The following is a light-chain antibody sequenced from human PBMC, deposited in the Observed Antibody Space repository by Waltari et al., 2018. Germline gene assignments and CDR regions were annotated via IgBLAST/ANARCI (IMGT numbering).Light chain of an antibody. CDR1: QSISNNY. CDR2: AAS. Sequence: EIVLTQSPGTLSLSPGERATLSCRASQSISNNYLAWYQQNPGQAPRVLIYAASSRAAGIPDRFSGSGSGTDFTLTISRLEPEDFAVYYCQQYGSSPPYTFGQGTKLEIK. J-gene: IGKJ2*01. CDR3: QQYGSSPPYT. V-gene: IGKV3-20*01.